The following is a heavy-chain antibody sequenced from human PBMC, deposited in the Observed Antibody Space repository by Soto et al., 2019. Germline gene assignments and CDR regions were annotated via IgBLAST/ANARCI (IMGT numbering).Heavy chain of an antibody. Sequence: SVKVSCKASGGTFSSYGVSWVRQAPGQGLEWMGRIIPGFGIEHYAQKSQGRVTVTADESTSTAYMALSGLTSEDTAVYYCARGLSYYDSSGYSDAFDIWGQGTLVTVSS. V-gene: IGHV1-69*13. D-gene: IGHD3-22*01. CDR1: GGTFSSYG. CDR3: ARGLSYYDSSGYSDAFDI. J-gene: IGHJ3*02. CDR2: IIPGFGIE.